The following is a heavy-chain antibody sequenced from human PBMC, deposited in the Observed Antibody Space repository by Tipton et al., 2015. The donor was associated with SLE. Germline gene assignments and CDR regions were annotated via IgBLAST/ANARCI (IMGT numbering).Heavy chain of an antibody. D-gene: IGHD6-19*01. CDR1: GYPLAEIS. CDR3: VTSTSQWMVLLHF. J-gene: IGHJ4*02. V-gene: IGHV1-24*01. CDR2: FDPEDDEM. Sequence: QLVQSGAEVKKPGASVKVSCKVSGYPLAEISVHWVRQTPGKGLEWMGGFDPEDDEMIYAQRFQGRVAMTEDTSTDTAYLKLSSLRSDDTAVYYCVTSTSQWMVLLHFWGQGTLVSVSS.